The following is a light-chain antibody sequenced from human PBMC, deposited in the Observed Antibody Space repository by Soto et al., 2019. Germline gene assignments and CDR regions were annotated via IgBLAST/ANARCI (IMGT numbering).Light chain of an antibody. J-gene: IGKJ5*01. CDR1: QSVSGN. Sequence: ELVVKQSTATLSLSPEKRATLSCRASQSVSGNLAWYQQKPGQAPRLLIYGASSRATGIQDRFSGSGSGTDFTLTIRRLEAEDFAVYYCKQSSSSPITFGQGTRLEIK. CDR3: KQSSSSPIT. CDR2: GAS. V-gene: IGKV3-20*01.